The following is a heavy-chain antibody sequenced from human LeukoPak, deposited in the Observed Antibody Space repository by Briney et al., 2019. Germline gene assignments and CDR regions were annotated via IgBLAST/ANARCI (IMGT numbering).Heavy chain of an antibody. V-gene: IGHV4-4*02. D-gene: IGHD3-10*01. CDR3: ARRIPTLLRGIMSRWFDP. Sequence: SGTLSLTCAVSGGSISSSNWWSWVRQPPGKGLEWIGEIYHSGSANYNPSLKSRVTISVDKSKNQFSLKLSSVTAADTAVYYCARRIPTLLRGIMSRWFDPWGQGTLVTVSS. CDR2: IYHSGSA. J-gene: IGHJ5*02. CDR1: GGSISSSNW.